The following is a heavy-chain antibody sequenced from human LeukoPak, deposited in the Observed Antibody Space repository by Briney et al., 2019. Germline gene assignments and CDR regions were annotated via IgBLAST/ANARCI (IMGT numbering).Heavy chain of an antibody. J-gene: IGHJ4*02. CDR3: ARVRRYYGSGKGYYFDY. D-gene: IGHD3-10*01. Sequence: ASVKVSFKASGYTFTSYYMHWVRQVPGQGLEWMGIINPSGGSTSYAQKFQGRVTMTRDTSTSTVYMELSSLRSEDTAVYYCARVRRYYGSGKGYYFDYWGQGTLVTVSS. CDR1: GYTFTSYY. V-gene: IGHV1-46*01. CDR2: INPSGGST.